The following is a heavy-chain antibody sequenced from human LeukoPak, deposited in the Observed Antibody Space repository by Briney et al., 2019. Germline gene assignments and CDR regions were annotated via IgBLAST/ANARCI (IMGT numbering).Heavy chain of an antibody. J-gene: IGHJ6*02. CDR3: ARDRSTVTTGYYYYGMDV. D-gene: IGHD4-17*01. CDR1: GFTFSSYE. CDR2: ISGSDSTI. V-gene: IGHV3-48*03. Sequence: PGGFLRLSCAASGFTFSSYEMNWVRQAPGKGLEWASYISGSDSTIYYADSVKGRFTISRDSAKNSLYLQMNSLRAEDTAVYYCARDRSTVTTGYYYYGMDVWGQGTTVTVSS.